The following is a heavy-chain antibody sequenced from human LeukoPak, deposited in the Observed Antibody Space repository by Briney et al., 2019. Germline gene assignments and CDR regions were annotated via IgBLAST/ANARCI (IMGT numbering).Heavy chain of an antibody. V-gene: IGHV4-34*01. CDR1: GGSFSGYY. D-gene: IGHD6-13*01. Sequence: SETLSLTCAVYGGSFSGYYWSWIRQPPGKGLEWIGEINHSGSTNYNPSLKSRVTISVDTSKNQCSLKLSSVTAADTAVYYCARSIAQYNWFDSWGRGTLVTVSS. J-gene: IGHJ5*01. CDR3: ARSIAQYNWFDS. CDR2: INHSGST.